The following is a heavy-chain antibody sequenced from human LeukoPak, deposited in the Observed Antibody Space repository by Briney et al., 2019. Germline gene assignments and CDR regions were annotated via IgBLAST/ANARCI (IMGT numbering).Heavy chain of an antibody. J-gene: IGHJ4*02. V-gene: IGHV4-34*01. CDR2: INHSGST. D-gene: IGHD6-19*01. CDR3: ARFSVAGTSFLRYFDY. CDR1: GGSFSGYY. Sequence: SETLSLTCAVYGGSFSGYYWSWIRQPPGKGLEWIGEINHSGSTNYNPSLKSRVTISVDTSKNQFSLKLSSVTAADTAVYYCARFSVAGTSFLRYFDYWGQGTLVTVSS.